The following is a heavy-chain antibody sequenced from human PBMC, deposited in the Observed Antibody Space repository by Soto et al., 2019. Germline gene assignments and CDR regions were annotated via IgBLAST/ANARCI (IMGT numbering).Heavy chain of an antibody. CDR3: ARGGTSSRRAVAGYFHY. V-gene: IGHV4-61*01. J-gene: IGHJ1*01. D-gene: IGHD1-7*01. Sequence: QVQLQESGPGLVKPSETLSLTCSVSGGSVSGTSHYWNWIRQTPGKGLEWIGYIDYSGSTNYSPSLKSRVTISVDTSKTQFSLKLSSVTAADTAVYYCARGGTSSRRAVAGYFHYRGQGIQVTVSS. CDR2: IDYSGST. CDR1: GGSVSGTSHY.